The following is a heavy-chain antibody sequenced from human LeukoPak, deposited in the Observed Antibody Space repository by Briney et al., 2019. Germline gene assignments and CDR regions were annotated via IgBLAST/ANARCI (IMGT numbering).Heavy chain of an antibody. D-gene: IGHD1-26*01. CDR3: ARENSGSYREFDY. CDR1: GGSISSYY. V-gene: IGHV4-4*07. Sequence: KPSETLSLTCTVSGGSISSYYWSWIRQTAGKGLEWIGRIYTSGSTNYNASLKSRVSMSVDTSKNQFSLKLSSVTAADTAVFYCARENSGSYREFDYWGQGTLVTVSS. J-gene: IGHJ4*02. CDR2: IYTSGST.